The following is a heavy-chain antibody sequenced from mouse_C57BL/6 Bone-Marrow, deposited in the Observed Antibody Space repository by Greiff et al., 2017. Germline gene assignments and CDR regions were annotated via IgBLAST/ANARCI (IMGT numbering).Heavy chain of an antibody. Sequence: QVQLQQPGAELVKPGASVKMSCKASGYTFTSYWITWVKQRPGQGLEWIGDIYPGSGSTNYNEKFKSKATLTVDTSSSTAYMQLSSLTSEDSAVYYCARGKLGRYYFDYWGQGTTLTVSS. J-gene: IGHJ2*01. V-gene: IGHV1-55*01. D-gene: IGHD4-1*01. CDR1: GYTFTSYW. CDR3: ARGKLGRYYFDY. CDR2: IYPGSGST.